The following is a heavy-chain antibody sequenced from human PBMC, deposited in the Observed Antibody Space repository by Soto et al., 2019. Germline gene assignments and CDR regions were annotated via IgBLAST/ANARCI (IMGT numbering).Heavy chain of an antibody. Sequence: GGSLRLSCAASGFTFSDYYMSWIRQAPGKGLEWVSYISSSGSTIYYADSVKGRFTISRDNAKNSLYLQMNSLRAEDTAVYYCERDPEVVVAATNYGMDFWGQGTTVTVSS. CDR3: ERDPEVVVAATNYGMDF. CDR2: ISSSGSTI. V-gene: IGHV3-11*01. CDR1: GFTFSDYY. D-gene: IGHD2-15*01. J-gene: IGHJ6*02.